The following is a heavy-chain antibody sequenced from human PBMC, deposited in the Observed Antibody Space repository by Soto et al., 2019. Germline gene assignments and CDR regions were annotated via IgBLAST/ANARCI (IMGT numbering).Heavy chain of an antibody. D-gene: IGHD3-16*01. Sequence: PGGSLRLSCAASGFTFDDYAMYWVRQVPGKGLEWVSGISWNSGRIGYADSVKGRFTISRDNAKNSLYLQMNGLRPEDTALYYCTKARLWGGDGYNSYYYNAMDVWGQGTTVTVSS. J-gene: IGHJ6*02. CDR2: ISWNSGRI. V-gene: IGHV3-9*01. CDR3: TKARLWGGDGYNSYYYNAMDV. CDR1: GFTFDDYA.